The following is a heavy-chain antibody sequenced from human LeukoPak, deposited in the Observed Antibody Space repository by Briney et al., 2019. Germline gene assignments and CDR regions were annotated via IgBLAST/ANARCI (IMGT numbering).Heavy chain of an antibody. CDR1: GGTFSSYA. D-gene: IGHD3-22*01. CDR2: IIPILGIA. V-gene: IGHV1-69*04. CDR3: ASLVEETYYYDSSGYRAIDY. J-gene: IGHJ4*02. Sequence: SVKVSCKASGGTFSSYAISWVRQAPGQGLEWMGRIIPILGIANYAQKFQGRVTITADKSTSTAYMKLRSLRSEDTAVYYCASLVEETYYYDSSGYRAIDYWGQGTLVPVSS.